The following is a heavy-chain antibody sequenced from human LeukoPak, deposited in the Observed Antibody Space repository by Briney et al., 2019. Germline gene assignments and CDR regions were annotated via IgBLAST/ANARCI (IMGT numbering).Heavy chain of an antibody. CDR2: INPNSGGT. CDR3: AREADCSGTSCYSQFLDY. CDR1: AYTFTGYF. J-gene: IGHJ4*02. V-gene: IGHV1-2*02. Sequence: RASVKVSWKASAYTFTGYFIHWVRQAPGQGLEWMGWINPNSGGTNYAQKFQGRVTMTRDTSINTAYMDLSRLRSNDTAVYYCAREADCSGTSCYSQFLDYWGQGTLVTVSS. D-gene: IGHD2-2*01.